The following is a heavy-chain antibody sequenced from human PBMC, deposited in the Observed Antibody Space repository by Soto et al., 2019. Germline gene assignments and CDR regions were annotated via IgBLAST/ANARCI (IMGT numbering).Heavy chain of an antibody. CDR2: ISGSGGTT. D-gene: IGHD2-2*01. CDR1: GHTFHSYA. Sequence: EVQLLESGGGLVQPGGSLRLSCVASGHTFHSYAMSWVRQAPGKGLEWVSGISGSGGTTYYADSVRGRFTISRDDSKNTPYLQMNSPRAEDTALYYCAKVSRGIGVVPAALNWGQGTRVTVSS. J-gene: IGHJ4*02. CDR3: AKVSRGIGVVPAALN. V-gene: IGHV3-23*01.